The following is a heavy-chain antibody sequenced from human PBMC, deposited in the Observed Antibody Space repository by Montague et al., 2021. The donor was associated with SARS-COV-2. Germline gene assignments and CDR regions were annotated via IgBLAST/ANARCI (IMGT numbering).Heavy chain of an antibody. Sequence: DTLSLTCTVTGGSINYSGYYWGWIRQPPGKGLEWIGSISYSGSTYYNLSLKSRVTTSVDTSKNQFSLKLSSVTAADTAIYYCARWTLEVVVKAFDIWGQGTMVTVSP. CDR1: GGSINYSGYY. D-gene: IGHD3-22*01. V-gene: IGHV4-39*01. CDR3: ARWTLEVVVKAFDI. CDR2: ISYSGST. J-gene: IGHJ3*02.